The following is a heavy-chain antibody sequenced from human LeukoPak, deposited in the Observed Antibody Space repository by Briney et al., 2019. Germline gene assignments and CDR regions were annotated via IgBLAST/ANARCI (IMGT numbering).Heavy chain of an antibody. CDR2: IIPILGIA. CDR3: ARDGYYYDSSGHNDY. D-gene: IGHD3-22*01. Sequence: SVKVSCKASGYTFTSYAISWVRQAPGQGLEWMGRIIPILGIANYAQKFQGRVTITADKSTSTAYMELSSLRSEDTAVYYCARDGYYYDSSGHNDYWGQGTLVTVSS. CDR1: GYTFTSYA. V-gene: IGHV1-69*04. J-gene: IGHJ4*02.